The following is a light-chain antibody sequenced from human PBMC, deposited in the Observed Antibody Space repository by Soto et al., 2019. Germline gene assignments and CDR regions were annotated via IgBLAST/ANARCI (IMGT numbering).Light chain of an antibody. CDR3: QQYYSSPTWT. CDR2: KVS. V-gene: IGKV2-30*01. Sequence: EVVLTQSPLSLPVTLGQPASISCRSSHSLVYGDGNTYLNWFQQRPGQSPRRLIYKVSHRDSGVPDRFSGSGSGTDFTLTISSLQAEDVAVYYCQQYYSSPTWTFGQGTKVDI. CDR1: HSLVYGDGNTY. J-gene: IGKJ1*01.